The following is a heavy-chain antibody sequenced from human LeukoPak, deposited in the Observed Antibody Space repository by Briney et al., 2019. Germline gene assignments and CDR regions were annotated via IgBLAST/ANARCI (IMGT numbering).Heavy chain of an antibody. CDR3: ARETVIAVAGTGRYFDY. V-gene: IGHV4-34*01. D-gene: IGHD6-19*01. J-gene: IGHJ4*02. CDR1: GGSFSGYY. Sequence: SETLSLTCAVYGGSFSGYYWIWIRQPPGKGLEWFGEINHSGSTNYNPSLKSRVTMSVDTSKNQFSLKLSSVTAADTAVYYCARETVIAVAGTGRYFDYWGQGTLVTVSS. CDR2: INHSGST.